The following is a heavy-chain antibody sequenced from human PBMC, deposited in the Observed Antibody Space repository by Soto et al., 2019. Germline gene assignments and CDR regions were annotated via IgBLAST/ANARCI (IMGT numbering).Heavy chain of an antibody. CDR3: ASVDILTGYYTLGYYYGMDV. D-gene: IGHD3-9*01. J-gene: IGHJ6*02. CDR2: IIPIFGTA. Sequence: SVKVSCKASGGTFSSCAISWVRQAPGQGLEWMGGIIPIFGTANYAQKFQGRVTITADESTSTAYMELSGLRSEDTAVYYCASVDILTGYYTLGYYYGMDVWGQGTTVTVSS. V-gene: IGHV1-69*13. CDR1: GGTFSSCA.